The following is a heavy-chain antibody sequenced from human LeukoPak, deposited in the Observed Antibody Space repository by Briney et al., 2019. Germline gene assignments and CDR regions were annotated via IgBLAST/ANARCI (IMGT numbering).Heavy chain of an antibody. J-gene: IGHJ3*02. Sequence: SETLSLTCTVSGGSISSGGYYWTWIRQHPGKGLEWIGYIYHSGSTYYNPSLKSRVTISVDRSKNQFSLRLSSVTAADTAVYYCARTNGRAFDIWGQGTMVTVSS. CDR1: GGSISSGGYY. V-gene: IGHV4-30-2*01. D-gene: IGHD1-26*01. CDR3: ARTNGRAFDI. CDR2: IYHSGST.